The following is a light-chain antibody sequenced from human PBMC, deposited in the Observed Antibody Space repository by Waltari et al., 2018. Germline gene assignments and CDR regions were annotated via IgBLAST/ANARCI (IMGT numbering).Light chain of an antibody. Sequence: SPSSLSASVGDRVTITCRASQTISSYLNWYQQKPGKAPHLLIYTASSLQSGVPSRFSGSGSGTDFTLTISSLQPEDFATYYCQQSSSTPPWTFGQGTKVEIK. CDR1: QTISSY. V-gene: IGKV1-39*01. CDR2: TAS. J-gene: IGKJ1*01. CDR3: QQSSSTPPWT.